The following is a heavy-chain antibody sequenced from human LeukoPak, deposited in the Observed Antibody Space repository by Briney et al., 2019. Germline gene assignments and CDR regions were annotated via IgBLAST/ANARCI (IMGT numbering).Heavy chain of an antibody. CDR1: GFSLSTSGVG. D-gene: IGHD3-10*01. Sequence: SGPTLVKPTQTLTLTCTFSGFSLSTSGVGVGWIRQPPGKALEWLALISWDDDKRYSPSLKSRLTITKDTSKNQVVLTMTNMDPVDTATYYCAHKSLWFGEPPSFDYWGQGTLVTVSS. J-gene: IGHJ4*02. CDR2: ISWDDDK. V-gene: IGHV2-5*02. CDR3: AHKSLWFGEPPSFDY.